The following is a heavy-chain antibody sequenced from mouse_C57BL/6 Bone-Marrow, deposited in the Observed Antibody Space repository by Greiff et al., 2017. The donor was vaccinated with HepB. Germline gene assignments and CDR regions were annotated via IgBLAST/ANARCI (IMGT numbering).Heavy chain of an antibody. CDR2: IDPEDGDT. CDR1: GFNIKDYY. J-gene: IGHJ3*01. Sequence: DVKLQESGAELVRPGASVKLSCTASGFNIKDYYMHWVKQRPEQGLEWIGRIDPEDGDTEYAPKFQGKATMTADTSSNTAYLQLSSLTSEDTAVYYCTVSALRRFAYWGQGTLVTVSA. CDR3: TVSALRRFAY. D-gene: IGHD6-2*01. V-gene: IGHV14-1*01.